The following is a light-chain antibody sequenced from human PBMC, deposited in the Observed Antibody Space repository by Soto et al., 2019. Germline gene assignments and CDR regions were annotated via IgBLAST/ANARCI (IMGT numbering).Light chain of an antibody. CDR1: QRISSC. V-gene: IGKV1-39*01. Sequence: DIQMTQSPSSLSASVGDRLTITCRASQRISSCLTWYQQKPGKAPKLLIYTTSRLQSGVPSRFSGSGSGTDFTLTINNLQPEDFATYYCQQTYSTPPTTFGQGTRLEIK. CDR3: QQTYSTPPTT. J-gene: IGKJ5*01. CDR2: TTS.